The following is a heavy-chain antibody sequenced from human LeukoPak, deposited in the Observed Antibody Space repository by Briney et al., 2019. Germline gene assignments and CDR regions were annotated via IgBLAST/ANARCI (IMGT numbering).Heavy chain of an antibody. Sequence: PSETLSLTCTASGGSISSYYWSWIRQPAGKGLEWIGRIYTSGSTNYNPSLKSRVTMSVDTSKNQFSLKLSSVTAADTAVYYCASDDCSSTSCYTVYWGQGTLVTVSS. CDR3: ASDDCSSTSCYTVY. V-gene: IGHV4-4*07. J-gene: IGHJ4*02. CDR2: IYTSGST. D-gene: IGHD2-2*02. CDR1: GGSISSYY.